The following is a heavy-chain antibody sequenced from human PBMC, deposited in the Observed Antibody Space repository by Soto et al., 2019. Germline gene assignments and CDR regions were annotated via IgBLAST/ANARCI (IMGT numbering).Heavy chain of an antibody. CDR1: GFMFNDYG. D-gene: IGHD5-18*01. CDR3: VKGDLDTAVVNSPDAFDF. J-gene: IGHJ3*01. CDR2: ISYDGDNK. V-gene: IGHV3-30*18. Sequence: LRLSCEASGFMFNDYGMHWVRQAPGKGLDWVAVISYDGDNKYYAQSVKGRFTISRDNSKNTLFLHMDSLRHEDTAVYHCVKGDLDTAVVNSPDAFDFWGQGTMVTVSS.